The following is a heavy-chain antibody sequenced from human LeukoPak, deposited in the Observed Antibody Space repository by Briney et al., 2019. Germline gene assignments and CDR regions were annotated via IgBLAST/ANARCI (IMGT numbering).Heavy chain of an antibody. Sequence: SETLSLTCTVSGGSISSYYWSWIRQPPGKGLEWIGYIYTSGSTNYNPSLKSRVTISVDTSKNQFSLKLSSVTAADTAVYYCARHGVVPAALDYWGQGTLVTVSS. CDR3: ARHGVVPAALDY. CDR2: IYTSGST. D-gene: IGHD2-2*01. V-gene: IGHV4-4*09. J-gene: IGHJ4*02. CDR1: GGSISSYY.